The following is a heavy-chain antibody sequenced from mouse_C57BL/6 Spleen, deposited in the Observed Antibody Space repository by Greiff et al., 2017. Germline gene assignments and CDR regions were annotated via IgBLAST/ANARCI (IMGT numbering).Heavy chain of an antibody. D-gene: IGHD1-1*01. CDR1: GYAFTNYL. V-gene: IGHV1-54*01. CDR3: ARRITTVVFDY. Sequence: VQRVESGAELVRPGTSVKVSCKASGYAFTNYLIEWVKQRPGQGLEWIGVINPGSGGTNYNEKFKGKATLTADKSSSTAYMQLSSLTSEDSAVYFCARRITTVVFDYWGQGTTLTVSS. J-gene: IGHJ2*01. CDR2: INPGSGGT.